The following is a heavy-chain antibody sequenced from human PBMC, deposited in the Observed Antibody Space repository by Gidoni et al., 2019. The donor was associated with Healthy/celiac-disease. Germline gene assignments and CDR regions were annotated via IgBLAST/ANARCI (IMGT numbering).Heavy chain of an antibody. CDR1: GLTFRSYA. Sequence: EVQLLESGGGLVQPGGSLRLSCAASGLTFRSYAMSWVRQAPGKGLEWVSAMSGSGGTTYYADSVKGRFTISRDNSKNTLYLQMNSLRAEDTAVYYCAKNDTRWFDPWGQGTLVTVSS. CDR2: MSGSGGTT. J-gene: IGHJ5*02. CDR3: AKNDTRWFDP. V-gene: IGHV3-23*01.